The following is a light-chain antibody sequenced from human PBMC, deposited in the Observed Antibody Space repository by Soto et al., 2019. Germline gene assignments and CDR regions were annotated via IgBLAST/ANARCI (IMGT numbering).Light chain of an antibody. Sequence: EIVLTQSPATRPVSPGERATFSCRASQSISSNLAWYQQKPGLAPRLLIYGASSSATGIPDRFSGSGSGTDFTLTISRLEPEDFAVYYCHQYDSWTFGQGTKVDIK. CDR1: QSISSN. CDR3: HQYDSWT. J-gene: IGKJ1*01. CDR2: GAS. V-gene: IGKV3-20*01.